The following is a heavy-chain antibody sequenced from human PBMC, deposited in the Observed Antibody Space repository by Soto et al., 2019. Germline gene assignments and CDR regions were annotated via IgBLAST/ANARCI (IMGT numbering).Heavy chain of an antibody. CDR2: MIPILGIA. CDR1: GGTFSSYT. D-gene: IGHD6-19*01. CDR3: ARAYSSDFPFDY. J-gene: IGHJ4*02. V-gene: IGHV1-69*02. Sequence: QVQLVQSGAEVKKPGSSVKVSCKASGGTFSSYTISWVRQAPGQGLEWMGRMIPILGIANYAQKFQGRVTITADKSTSTAYMELSSLRSEDTAVYYCARAYSSDFPFDYWGQGTLVTVSS.